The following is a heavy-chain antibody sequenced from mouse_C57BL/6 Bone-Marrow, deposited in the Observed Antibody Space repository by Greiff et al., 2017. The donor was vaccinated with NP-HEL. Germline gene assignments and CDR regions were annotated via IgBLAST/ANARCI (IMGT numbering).Heavy chain of an antibody. CDR2: ILTSIGRT. D-gene: IGHD2-3*01. V-gene: IGHV15-2*01. CDR3: ARPRIYDGYYEGVYYAMDY. J-gene: IGHJ4*01. CDR1: DSEVFPIAY. Sequence: QVQLQQSGSELRRPGSSVKLSCKDFDSEVFPIAYMSWVMQKPGHGFEWIGGILTSIGRTIYGEKFEDKATLDSDTLSNTAYLELNSLTSEDSAIYYCARPRIYDGYYEGVYYAMDYWGQGTSVTVSS.